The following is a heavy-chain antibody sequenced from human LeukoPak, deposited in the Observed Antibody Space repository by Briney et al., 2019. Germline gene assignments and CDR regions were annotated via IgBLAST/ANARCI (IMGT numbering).Heavy chain of an antibody. J-gene: IGHJ6*03. CDR2: IYHSGST. Sequence: KSSETLSLTCTVSGYSISSGYYWGWIRQPPGKGLEWIGSIYHSGSTYYNPSLKSRVTISVDTSKNQFSLKLSSVTAADTAVYYCARGHGDYYYYYYMDVWGKGTTVTVSS. D-gene: IGHD4-17*01. CDR3: ARGHGDYYYYYYMDV. CDR1: GYSISSGYY. V-gene: IGHV4-38-2*02.